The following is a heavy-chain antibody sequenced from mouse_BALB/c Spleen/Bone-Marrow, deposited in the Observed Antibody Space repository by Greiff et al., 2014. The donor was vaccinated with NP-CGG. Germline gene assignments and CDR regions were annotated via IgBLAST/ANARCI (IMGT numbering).Heavy chain of an antibody. V-gene: IGHV14-3*02. D-gene: IGHD1-1*01. CDR1: GFSIKDTY. CDR2: IDPANGNT. Sequence: EVQLQQSGAELVKPGASVKLSCTASGFSIKDTYMHWVKQRPEQGLEWIGRIDPANGNTKYDPKFQGKATITADTPSNTAYLQLSSLTSEDTAVYYCARSGDYGSSLAYWGQGTLVTVSA. CDR3: ARSGDYGSSLAY. J-gene: IGHJ3*01.